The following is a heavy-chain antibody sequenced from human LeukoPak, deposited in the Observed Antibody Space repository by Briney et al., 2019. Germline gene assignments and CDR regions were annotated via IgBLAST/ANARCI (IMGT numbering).Heavy chain of an antibody. V-gene: IGHV1-46*01. CDR3: ARFSTYPSY. CDR1: GYSFTTYY. Sequence: ASVKVSCKVSGYSFTTYYIHWVRQAPGQGLEWMGKINPSGGSTNYAQKFQGRVIMTRDTPTSTVYMELSSLRSEDTAFYYCARFSTYPSYWGQGTLVTVSS. CDR2: INPSGGST. D-gene: IGHD3-3*02. J-gene: IGHJ4*02.